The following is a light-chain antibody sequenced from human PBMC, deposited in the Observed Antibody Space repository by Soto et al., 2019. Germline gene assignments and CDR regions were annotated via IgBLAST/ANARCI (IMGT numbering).Light chain of an antibody. Sequence: EIVMTQSPATLSGSPGERATLSCRASQSVNRHLAWYQQRPGQPPRLLMYAASTRAAGIPARLSGSGSWTYFTLTISSLPSEDFAVYCCQHYNNWRRTFGQGTKLQSK. CDR2: AAS. J-gene: IGKJ2*01. CDR1: QSVNRH. V-gene: IGKV3-15*01. CDR3: QHYNNWRRT.